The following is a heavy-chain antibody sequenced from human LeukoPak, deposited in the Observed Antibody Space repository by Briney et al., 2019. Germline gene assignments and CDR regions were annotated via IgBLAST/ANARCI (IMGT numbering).Heavy chain of an antibody. D-gene: IGHD5-18*01. CDR2: ISAYNTNT. CDR1: GYTFTGYY. Sequence: ASVKVSCKASGYTFTGYYMHWVRQAPGQGLEWMGWISAYNTNTNYAQKLQGRVTMTTDTSTSTAYMELRSLRSDDTAVFYCARDIGYRSGSYYFDYWGQGTLVTVSS. J-gene: IGHJ4*02. V-gene: IGHV1-18*04. CDR3: ARDIGYRSGSYYFDY.